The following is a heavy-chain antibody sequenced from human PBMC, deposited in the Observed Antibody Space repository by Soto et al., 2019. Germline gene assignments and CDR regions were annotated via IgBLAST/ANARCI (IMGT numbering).Heavy chain of an antibody. J-gene: IGHJ4*02. CDR2: ISSNGGST. D-gene: IGHD3-10*01. CDR1: GFTFSSYA. V-gene: IGHV3-64*01. Sequence: EVQLVESGGGLVQPGGSLRLSCAASGFTFSSYAMHWVRQAPGKGLEYVSAISSNGGSTYYANSVKGRFTISRDNSKNTLYLQMGSLRAEDMAVYYCARATGTMVWGAPFDYWGQGTLVTVSS. CDR3: ARATGTMVWGAPFDY.